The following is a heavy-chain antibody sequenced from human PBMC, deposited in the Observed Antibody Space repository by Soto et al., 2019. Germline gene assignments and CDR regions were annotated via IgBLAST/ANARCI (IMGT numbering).Heavy chain of an antibody. D-gene: IGHD3-22*01. CDR2: IMPVFGRP. Sequence: SVKVSCKASGYTFNRYYMHWVRQAPGQGLEWMGGIMPVFGRPNYAQKFQGRVTITADEYTRTAYMELSRLKSDDTAVYYCARQFDYDTSGYYYAYWGQGTQVTVSS. J-gene: IGHJ4*02. CDR1: GYTFNRYY. V-gene: IGHV1-69*13. CDR3: ARQFDYDTSGYYYAY.